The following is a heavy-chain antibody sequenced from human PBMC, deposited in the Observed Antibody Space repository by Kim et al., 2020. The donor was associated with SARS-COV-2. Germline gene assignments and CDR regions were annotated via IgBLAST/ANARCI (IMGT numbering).Heavy chain of an antibody. CDR2: ISNNGDSA. D-gene: IGHD6-13*01. CDR1: GFTFSRYD. V-gene: IGHV3-23*01. J-gene: IGHJ4*02. CDR3: ANGGRVGEIIEAATF. Sequence: GGSLRLSCSASGFTFSRYDISWVRQAPGKGLEWVSGISNNGDSAYYADSVKGRFTISRDNSKNTVYLQMNSLRVEDTAVYYCANGGRVGEIIEAATFWGEGTLVTVSS.